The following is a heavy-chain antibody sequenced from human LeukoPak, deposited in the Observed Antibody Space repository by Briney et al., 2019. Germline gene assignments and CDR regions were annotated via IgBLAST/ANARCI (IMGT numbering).Heavy chain of an antibody. Sequence: GASVKVSCKASGYSFTNYYMHWVRQAPGQGLEWMGTINPRDGSTTYTQKFQGRVTATRDTSTSTVYMDLSSLRSEDTAVYYCATSTGYDVLTGYQEDHYYFDYWGQGTLVTVSS. CDR3: ATSTGYDVLTGYQEDHYYFDY. V-gene: IGHV1-46*01. CDR2: INPRDGST. CDR1: GYSFTNYY. J-gene: IGHJ4*02. D-gene: IGHD3-9*01.